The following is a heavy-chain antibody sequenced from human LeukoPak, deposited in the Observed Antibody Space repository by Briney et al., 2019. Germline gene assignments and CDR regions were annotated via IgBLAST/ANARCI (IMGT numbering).Heavy chain of an antibody. J-gene: IGHJ6*03. V-gene: IGHV1-69*06. Sequence: SVKVSCKASGGTFSSHAISWVRQAPGQGPEWMGGIIPIIGTANYAQKFQGRVTIIADKSTSTAYMELSSLRSEDTAVYYCARVVGLTGYSSSWYSGYYYYMDVWGKGTTVTVSS. CDR3: ARVVGLTGYSSSWYSGYYYYMDV. D-gene: IGHD6-13*01. CDR2: IIPIIGTA. CDR1: GGTFSSHA.